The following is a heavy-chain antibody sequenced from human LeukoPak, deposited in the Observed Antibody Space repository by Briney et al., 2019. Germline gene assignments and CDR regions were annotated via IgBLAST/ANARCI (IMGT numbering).Heavy chain of an antibody. J-gene: IGHJ4*02. CDR1: GFTLSDHY. CDR2: TRNKANSYTT. V-gene: IGHV3-72*01. D-gene: IGHD2/OR15-2a*01. Sequence: GGSLRLSCAASGFTLSDHYMDWVRQAPGKGLEWVGRTRNKANSYTTEYAASVKGRFTISRDDSRSSLSLQMDSLKIEDTAVYYCAKTLYVSGRYYFDYWGQGALVTVSS. CDR3: AKTLYVSGRYYFDY.